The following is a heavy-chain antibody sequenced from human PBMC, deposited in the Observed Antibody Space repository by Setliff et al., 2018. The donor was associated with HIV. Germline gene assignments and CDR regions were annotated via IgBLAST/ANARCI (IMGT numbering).Heavy chain of an antibody. CDR2: ISSYNGNT. D-gene: IGHD3-3*01. CDR3: ARVRERVTIFGVVRDFDS. Sequence: ASVKVSCKASGYTFNDYGISWVRQAPGQGLEWMGWISSYNGNTSYAQKLQGRVTMTTDTSTSTAYMELRSLRSDDTAVYYCARVRERVTIFGVVRDFDSWGQGTLVTVSS. V-gene: IGHV1-18*01. CDR1: GYTFNDYG. J-gene: IGHJ4*02.